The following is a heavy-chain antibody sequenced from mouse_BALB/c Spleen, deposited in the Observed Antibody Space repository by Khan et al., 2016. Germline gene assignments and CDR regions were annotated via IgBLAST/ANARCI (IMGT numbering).Heavy chain of an antibody. Sequence: QVQLKQSGPGLVQPSQSLSITCTVSGFSLTSYGVHWVRQSPGKGLEWLGVIWRGGSTDYNAAFMSRLSITNDNSKSQVFFNMNSLQADDTAIYYCAKSYGDYYDMDYWGQGTSVTVSS. D-gene: IGHD2-13*01. CDR3: AKSYGDYYDMDY. CDR2: IWRGGST. J-gene: IGHJ4*01. CDR1: GFSLTSYG. V-gene: IGHV2-5*01.